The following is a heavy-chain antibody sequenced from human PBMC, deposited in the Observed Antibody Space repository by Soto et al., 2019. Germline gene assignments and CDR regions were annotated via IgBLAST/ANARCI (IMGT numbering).Heavy chain of an antibody. Sequence: SLTFAVYGGSFSGYHWSWIRQPPGKGLEWIGEINDSGSTEYNPSLKSRVTISVDTPKNQFSLRLTSVTAADTAVYYCARPSRTYGYVKPGFFAHWGQGPLVTV. J-gene: IGHJ4*02. CDR2: INDSGST. CDR3: ARPSRTYGYVKPGFFAH. V-gene: IGHV4-34*01. D-gene: IGHD5-12*01. CDR1: GGSFSGYH.